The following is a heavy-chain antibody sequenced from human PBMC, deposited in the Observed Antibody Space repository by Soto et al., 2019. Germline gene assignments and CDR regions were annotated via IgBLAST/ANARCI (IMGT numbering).Heavy chain of an antibody. CDR3: ARGSVAARIKLAFDI. D-gene: IGHD6-6*01. CDR2: ISAYNGNT. Sequence: QVQLVQSGAEVKKPGASVKVSCKASGYTFTSYGISWVRQAPGQGLEWMGWISAYNGNTNYAQKLEGRVTTTPDTSRSRAYVAVRSLRPDDRAVYYCARGSVAARIKLAFDIWGQGTMVTVSS. V-gene: IGHV1-18*01. J-gene: IGHJ3*02. CDR1: GYTFTSYG.